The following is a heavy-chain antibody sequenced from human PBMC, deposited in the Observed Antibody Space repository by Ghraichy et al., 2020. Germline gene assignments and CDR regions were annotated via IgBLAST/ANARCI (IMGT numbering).Heavy chain of an antibody. J-gene: IGHJ5*02. CDR2: FDPEDEVI. V-gene: IGHV1-24*01. D-gene: IGHD3-16*01. CDR1: GYTLSEVP. Sequence: ASVKVSCKVSGYTLSEVPIHWVRQAPGGGLEWMGGFDPEDEVIVQAQKFQGRLTITMTDDTSTKTPYMELWGLKSEDTAVYYCTLLGQHQVFSRPLIKWFVPLGHGALVPVSS. CDR3: TLLGQHQVFSRPLIKWFVP.